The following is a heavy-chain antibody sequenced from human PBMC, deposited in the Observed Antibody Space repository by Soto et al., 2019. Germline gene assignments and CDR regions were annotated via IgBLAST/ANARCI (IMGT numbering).Heavy chain of an antibody. V-gene: IGHV4-34*01. Sequence: SETLSLTCAVYGGSFSGYYWSWIRQPPGKGLEWIGEINHSGSTNYNPSLKSRVTISVDTSKNQFSLKLSSVTAADTAVYYCARRALLWFGERTNWFDPWGQGTLVTVSS. D-gene: IGHD3-10*01. J-gene: IGHJ5*02. CDR1: GGSFSGYY. CDR2: INHSGST. CDR3: ARRALLWFGERTNWFDP.